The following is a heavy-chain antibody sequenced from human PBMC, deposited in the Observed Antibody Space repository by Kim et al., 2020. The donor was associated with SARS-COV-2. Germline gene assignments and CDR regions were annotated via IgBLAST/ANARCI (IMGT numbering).Heavy chain of an antibody. Sequence: GGSLRLSCAAPGFTFSSYAMHWVRQAPGKGLEWVAIISYDGSNKYYADSVKGRFTISRDNSKNTLYLQMNSLRAEDTAVYYCARANWFDYWGQGTLVTVS. V-gene: IGHV3-30-3*01. CDR1: GFTFSSYA. J-gene: IGHJ4*02. CDR2: ISYDGSNK. D-gene: IGHD1-1*01. CDR3: ARANWFDY.